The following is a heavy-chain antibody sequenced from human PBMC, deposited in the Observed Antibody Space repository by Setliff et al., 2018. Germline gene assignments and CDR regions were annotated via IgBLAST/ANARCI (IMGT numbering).Heavy chain of an antibody. CDR1: GGSISSSTYY. CDR3: ARQWTDCTSANCYTMAYYYYYMDV. D-gene: IGHD2-2*02. CDR2: IYYSGST. Sequence: SETLSLTCTVSGGSISSSTYYWGWIRQPPGKGLEWIGSIYYSGSTYYNPSLKSRVTIFVDTSRNQFSLKLSSMTAADAAVYYCARQWTDCTSANCYTMAYYYYYMDVWGKGTTVTVSS. J-gene: IGHJ6*03. V-gene: IGHV4-39*01.